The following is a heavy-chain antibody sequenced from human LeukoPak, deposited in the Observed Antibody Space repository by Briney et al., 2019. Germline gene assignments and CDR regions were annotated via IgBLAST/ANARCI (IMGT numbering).Heavy chain of an antibody. D-gene: IGHD3-3*01. CDR1: GYTFTSYG. V-gene: IGHV1-18*01. J-gene: IGHJ6*02. CDR2: ISAYNGNT. Sequence: GASVKVSCKASGYTFTSYGISWVRQAPGQGLEWMGWISAYNGNTNYAQKLQGRVTMTTDTSTSTAYMELRSLGSGDTAVYYCARAPLSIFGVVTDYYYGMDVWGQGTTVTVSS. CDR3: ARAPLSIFGVVTDYYYGMDV.